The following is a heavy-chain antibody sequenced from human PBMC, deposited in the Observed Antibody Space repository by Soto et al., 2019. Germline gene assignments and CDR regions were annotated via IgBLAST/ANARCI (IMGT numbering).Heavy chain of an antibody. D-gene: IGHD5-12*01. CDR2: ISGSGSDT. CDR1: GFTFSATY. V-gene: IGHV3-11*05. J-gene: IGHJ4*02. CDR3: ARGDRVADS. Sequence: GGSLRLSCAASGFTFSATYMSWIRQVPGKGLEWVSYISGSGSDTRYVDSVRGRFTISRDNAKNSLYLQMNSLKVEDTALYYCARGDRVADSWGQGTLVTVSS.